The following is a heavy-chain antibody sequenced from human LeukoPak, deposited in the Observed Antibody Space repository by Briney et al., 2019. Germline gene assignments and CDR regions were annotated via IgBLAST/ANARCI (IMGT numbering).Heavy chain of an antibody. Sequence: GGSLRLSCTASGFTFSSYAMSWVRQAPGRGLEWVSGISGSGGSTYYADSVKGRFTISRDNSKNTLYLQMNSLRAEDTAVYYCAKRTTVGAIDYWGQGTLVTVSS. CDR2: ISGSGGST. V-gene: IGHV3-23*01. CDR1: GFTFSSYA. D-gene: IGHD4-23*01. J-gene: IGHJ4*02. CDR3: AKRTTVGAIDY.